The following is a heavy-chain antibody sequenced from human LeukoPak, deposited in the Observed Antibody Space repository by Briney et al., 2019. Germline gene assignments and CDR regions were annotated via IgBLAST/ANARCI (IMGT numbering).Heavy chain of an antibody. V-gene: IGHV3-23*01. Sequence: GGSLRLSCAASGFTFSSYAMSWVRQAPGKGLEWVSAISGSGGSTYYADSVKGRFTISRDNSRNTLYLQMNSLRAEDTAVYYCALVGYDSSGYLDYWGQGTLVTVPS. CDR2: ISGSGGST. CDR3: ALVGYDSSGYLDY. D-gene: IGHD3-22*01. J-gene: IGHJ4*02. CDR1: GFTFSSYA.